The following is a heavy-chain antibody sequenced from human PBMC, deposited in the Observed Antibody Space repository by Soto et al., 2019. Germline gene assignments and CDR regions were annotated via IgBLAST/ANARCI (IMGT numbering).Heavy chain of an antibody. J-gene: IGHJ4*02. CDR3: ARAPINPEWGVTMIDY. Sequence: QVHLVESATEVKRPGASGKVSCQTSGFTFTSHSIQWVRQAPGQRPEWLGWINAGNGNTKYSRRFQGRITITRDTAASTAHMELDSLTSEDTALFYFARAPINPEWGVTMIDYCGQGTLVTVSS. CDR2: INAGNGNT. V-gene: IGHV1-3*01. CDR1: GFTFTSHS. D-gene: IGHD3-22*01.